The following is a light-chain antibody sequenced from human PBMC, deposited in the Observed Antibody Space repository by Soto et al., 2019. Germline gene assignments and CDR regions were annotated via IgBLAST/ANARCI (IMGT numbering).Light chain of an antibody. CDR2: DVV. Sequence: QSALAQPASVSASPGQSITISCTGTSSYIGGYDFVSRYQQHPGRAPKLMIYDVVNRPSGFSDRFSVSKSGNTASLTISGLQAEDEADYYCSSYTSGTADVFGTGTKVTVL. CDR3: SSYTSGTADV. CDR1: SSYIGGYDF. J-gene: IGLJ1*01. V-gene: IGLV2-14*01.